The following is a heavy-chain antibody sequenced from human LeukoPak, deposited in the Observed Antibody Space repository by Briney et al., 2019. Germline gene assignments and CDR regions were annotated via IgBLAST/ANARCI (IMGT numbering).Heavy chain of an antibody. V-gene: IGHV4-34*01. CDR2: INHSGST. J-gene: IGHJ4*02. CDR3: AGPGAGDLDY. Sequence: PSETLSLTCAVYGGPFGVYYWSWVRQPPGKGLEWIGEINHSGSTNYSPSLKSRVTISVDTSKNHFSQKLSSVTAADTAVYYCAGPGAGDLDYWGQGTLVTVSS. CDR1: GGPFGVYY. D-gene: IGHD3-10*01.